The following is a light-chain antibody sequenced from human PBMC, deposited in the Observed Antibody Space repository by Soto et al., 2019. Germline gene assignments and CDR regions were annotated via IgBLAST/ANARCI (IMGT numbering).Light chain of an antibody. CDR3: QQYNSYSPWT. Sequence: EIALTQSTVTPSLSPGERATLSCRTSQSVSNNYLAWYQQKPGQAPRLLIYGASSRATGIPDRFSGSGSGTDFTLTIRRLKPDDLATYSCQQYNSYSPWTGGQGTKVDIK. J-gene: IGKJ1*01. CDR1: QSVSNNY. CDR2: GAS. V-gene: IGKV3-20*01.